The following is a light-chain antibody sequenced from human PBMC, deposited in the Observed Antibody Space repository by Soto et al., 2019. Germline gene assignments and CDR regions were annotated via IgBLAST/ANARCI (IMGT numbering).Light chain of an antibody. J-gene: IGLJ1*01. CDR3: RSYTSNSTLYV. V-gene: IGLV2-14*01. Sequence: QSALTQPASVSGSPGQSITISCTGTSSDVGGYNYVSWYQQHPGKAPKLMIYEVSNRPSGVSNRFSGSKSGNTASLTISGLQAEDEADYYCRSYTSNSTLYVFGTGTKLTVL. CDR2: EVS. CDR1: SSDVGGYNY.